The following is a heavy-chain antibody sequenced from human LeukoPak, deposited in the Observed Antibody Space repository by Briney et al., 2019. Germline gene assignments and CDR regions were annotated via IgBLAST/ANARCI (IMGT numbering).Heavy chain of an antibody. Sequence: GGSLRLSCAASGFTFSDYYMSWIRQAPGKGLEWVPYISSSGSTIYYADSVKGRFTISRDNAKNSLYLQMNSLRAEDTAVYYCARDQEWFQMDVWGKGTTVTVSS. CDR3: ARDQEWFQMDV. D-gene: IGHD3-3*01. CDR1: GFTFSDYY. V-gene: IGHV3-11*01. J-gene: IGHJ6*04. CDR2: ISSSGSTI.